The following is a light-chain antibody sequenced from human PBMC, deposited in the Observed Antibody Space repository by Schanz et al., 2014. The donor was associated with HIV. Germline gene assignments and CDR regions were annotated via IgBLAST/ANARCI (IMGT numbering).Light chain of an antibody. CDR3: QQYGSSPRT. V-gene: IGKV3D-20*01. J-gene: IGKJ1*01. CDR1: HSVSSN. CDR2: DAS. Sequence: EIVLTQSPATLSVSPGGRATLSCRASHSVSSNLAWYQARPGLAPRLLIYDASSRATGIPDRFSGSGSSTDFTLTISRLEPEDSAVYYCQQYGSSPRTFGQGTKVEIK.